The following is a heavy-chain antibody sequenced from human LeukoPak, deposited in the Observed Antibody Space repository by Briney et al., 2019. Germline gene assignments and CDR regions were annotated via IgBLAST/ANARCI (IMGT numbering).Heavy chain of an antibody. Sequence: GGSLRLSCAASGFTFSGYAMSWVRQAPGKGLEWVSGISGSGGSPPYAGSVKGRFTISRDNSKNTLYLQMNSLRAEDTAMYYCAKRRGEVPTASLDYWGQGTLVTVSS. D-gene: IGHD2-2*01. J-gene: IGHJ4*02. V-gene: IGHV3-23*01. CDR1: GFTFSGYA. CDR2: ISGSGGSP. CDR3: AKRRGEVPTASLDY.